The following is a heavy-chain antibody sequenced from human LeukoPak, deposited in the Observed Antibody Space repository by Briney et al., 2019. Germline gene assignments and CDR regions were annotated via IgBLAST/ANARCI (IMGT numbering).Heavy chain of an antibody. CDR1: GFTFSTYA. J-gene: IGHJ4*02. Sequence: PGGSLTLSCAASGFTFSTYAMTWVRQAPGKGLEWVSGFTGRDNNIDYVDSVKGRFTISRDNSKNTLYLQMTSLRAEDTAVYYCAKVYRSGWSYFDSWGQGAAVTVPS. V-gene: IGHV3-23*01. CDR2: FTGRDNNI. D-gene: IGHD6-19*01. CDR3: AKVYRSGWSYFDS.